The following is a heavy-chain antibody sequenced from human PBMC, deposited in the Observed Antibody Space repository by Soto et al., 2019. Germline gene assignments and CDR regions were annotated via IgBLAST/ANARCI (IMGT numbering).Heavy chain of an antibody. V-gene: IGHV3-23*01. Sequence: GGSLRLSCAASGFTFSRYAMSWVRQVPGKGLEWVSAISGSGGSTYYADSVKGRFTISRDNSKNTLYLQMNSLRAEDTAVYYCAKDKDCSGGSCYYDYWGQGTLVTVSS. CDR3: AKDKDCSGGSCYYDY. CDR2: ISGSGGST. J-gene: IGHJ4*02. D-gene: IGHD2-15*01. CDR1: GFTFSRYA.